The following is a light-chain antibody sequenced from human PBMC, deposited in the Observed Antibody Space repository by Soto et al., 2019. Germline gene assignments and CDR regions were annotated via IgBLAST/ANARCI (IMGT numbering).Light chain of an antibody. J-gene: IGKJ1*01. V-gene: IGKV1-39*01. Sequence: DIQMTQSPSSLSASVGDRVTITCRASQSISSYLNWYQQNPGKAPKLLIYAASSLKSGVPSRFSGSGSATDFTLTISSLQHEYFATYYCQQSYSTPPGTFGQGTKVEIK. CDR3: QQSYSTPPGT. CDR2: AAS. CDR1: QSISSY.